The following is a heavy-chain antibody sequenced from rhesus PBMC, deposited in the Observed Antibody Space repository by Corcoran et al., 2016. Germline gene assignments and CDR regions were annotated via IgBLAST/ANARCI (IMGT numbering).Heavy chain of an antibody. CDR3: ENQEYFEF. CDR2: VYGSDGST. CDR1: GCSIRSNY. J-gene: IGHJ1*01. Sequence: QVQLQESGPGLVKPSETLSLTCAVSGCSIRSNYWSWIRQPPGQGLEWIGRVYGSDGSTDDNPTLKSRVTISTDTSKSQFSLKLSSVTAADTAVYDCENQEYFEFWGQGALVTVSS. V-gene: IGHV4-160*01.